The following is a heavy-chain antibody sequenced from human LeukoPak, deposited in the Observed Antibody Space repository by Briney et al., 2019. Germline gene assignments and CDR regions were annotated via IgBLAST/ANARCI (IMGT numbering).Heavy chain of an antibody. D-gene: IGHD1-1*01. J-gene: IGHJ4*02. CDR3: ARALNWNDGAFDY. CDR1: GGSISGYF. Sequence: SETLSLTCTVSGGSISGYFWSWIRQPPGKGLDWIGYIYSSGTTYYNPSLKSRVTISVDTSKNQFSLKLSSVTAADTAVYYCARALNWNDGAFDYWGQGTLVTVSS. V-gene: IGHV4-59*12. CDR2: IYSSGTT.